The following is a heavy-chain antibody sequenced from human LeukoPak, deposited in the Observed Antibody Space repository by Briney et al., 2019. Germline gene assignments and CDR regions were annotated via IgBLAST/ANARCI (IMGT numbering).Heavy chain of an antibody. J-gene: IGHJ4*02. CDR3: AREYATTVTTGGLDY. Sequence: GGSLRLSCAASGFTFSSYWMHWVRQAPGKGLMWVSRINTDGSSTSYADSVKGRFTISRDNAKNTLYLQMNSLRAEDTAVYYCAREYATTVTTGGLDYWGRGTLVTVFS. CDR2: INTDGSST. D-gene: IGHD4-17*01. V-gene: IGHV3-74*01. CDR1: GFTFSSYW.